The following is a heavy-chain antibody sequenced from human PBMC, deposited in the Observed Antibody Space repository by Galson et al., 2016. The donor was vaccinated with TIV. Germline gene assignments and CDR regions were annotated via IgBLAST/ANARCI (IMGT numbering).Heavy chain of an antibody. D-gene: IGHD3-16*02. CDR1: GFSVNTSGVG. CDR3: AHSLLSRIMVTVGGVIVRSCYFAS. Sequence: PALVKPTQTLTLTCTFSGFSVNTSGVGVGWIRQPPGKALEWLGLIYWDDDKRYSPSLKSRLTITKDTSKNRVVLTMTNMGPVDTATYFCAHSLLSRIMVTVGGVIVRSCYFASGGQGTLVTVSS. J-gene: IGHJ4*02. CDR2: IYWDDDK. V-gene: IGHV2-5*02.